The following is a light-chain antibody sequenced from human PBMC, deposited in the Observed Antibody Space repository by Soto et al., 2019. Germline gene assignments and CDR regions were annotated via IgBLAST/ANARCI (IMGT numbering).Light chain of an antibody. V-gene: IGKV3-15*01. CDR2: GAS. CDR1: QSVSSSY. CDR3: QQYNNWPYT. J-gene: IGKJ2*01. Sequence: EIVLTQSPGTLSLSPGERATLSCRASQSVSSSYLAWYQQKPGQAPRLLIYGASSRATGTPARFIGSGSGTAFTLPIISLQSEDFVVYYCQQYNNWPYTFGLGTKLEMK.